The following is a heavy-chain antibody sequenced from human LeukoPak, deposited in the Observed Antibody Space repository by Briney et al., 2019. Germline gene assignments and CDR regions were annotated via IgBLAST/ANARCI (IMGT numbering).Heavy chain of an antibody. Sequence: PSETLSPTCTVSGGSISSYYWSWSRQPPGKGLEWIGYIYYSGSTNYNPSLKSRVTISVDTSKNQFSLKLSSVTAADTAVYYCARSGSGGRHFFAYWGQGTLVTVSS. V-gene: IGHV4-59*01. J-gene: IGHJ4*02. CDR1: GGSISSYY. CDR2: IYYSGST. D-gene: IGHD6-19*01. CDR3: ARSGSGGRHFFAY.